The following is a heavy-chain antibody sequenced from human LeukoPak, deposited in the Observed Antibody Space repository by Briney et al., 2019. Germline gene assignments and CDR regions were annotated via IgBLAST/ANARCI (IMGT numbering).Heavy chain of an antibody. Sequence: GESLKISCVVSGISFSSHGMHWVRQAPGKGLEWVAVIWYDGSNIWYADSVKGRFTISRDNSKNTLYLQMNSLRAEDTALYYCARARNDYDSNGFSLLEYWGQGTLVTLSS. V-gene: IGHV3-33*01. CDR3: ARARNDYDSNGFSLLEY. J-gene: IGHJ4*02. D-gene: IGHD3-22*01. CDR2: IWYDGSNI. CDR1: GISFSSHG.